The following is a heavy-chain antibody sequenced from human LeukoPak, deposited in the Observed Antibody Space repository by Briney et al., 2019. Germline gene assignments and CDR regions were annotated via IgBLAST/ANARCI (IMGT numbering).Heavy chain of an antibody. CDR2: IYHSGST. D-gene: IGHD2-2*01. Sequence: SGTLSLTCAVSGGSISSSNWWSWVRQPPGKGLEWIGEIYHSGSTNYNPSLKSRVTISVDKSKNQFSLKLSSVTAADTAVYYCARVSPAKDIVVVPAAIDAFDIWGQGTMVTVSS. CDR3: ARVSPAKDIVVVPAAIDAFDI. J-gene: IGHJ3*02. V-gene: IGHV4-4*02. CDR1: GGSISSSNW.